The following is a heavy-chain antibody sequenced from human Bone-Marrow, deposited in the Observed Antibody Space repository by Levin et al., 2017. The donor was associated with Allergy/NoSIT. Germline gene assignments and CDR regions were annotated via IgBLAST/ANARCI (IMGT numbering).Heavy chain of an antibody. CDR2: VFHRGTT. D-gene: IGHD6-6*01. J-gene: IGHJ3*02. V-gene: IGHV4-4*02. Sequence: PGGSLRLSCAVSGASINNSHWWNWVRQPPGKGLEWIGEVFHRGTTNYNPSLKSRLTISVDKSKNLFSLKLTSVTAADTALYYCAKEGSTKPEYSTSSGSLDIWGQGTMVTVSS. CDR3: AKEGSTKPEYSTSSGSLDI. CDR1: GASINNSHW.